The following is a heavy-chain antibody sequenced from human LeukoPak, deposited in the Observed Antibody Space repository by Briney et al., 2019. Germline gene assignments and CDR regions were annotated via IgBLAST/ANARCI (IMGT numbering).Heavy chain of an antibody. CDR2: IGSAGYT. V-gene: IGHV3-13*01. D-gene: IGHD1-14*01. CDR1: GFTFDNND. CDR3: VRQPDSARYGFDY. Sequence: PGGSLRLSCEVSGFTFDNNDMHWVRQTTGKGLEWVSAIGSAGYTYYADSVRGRSTITRDNAKQSLYLQMDSPRVEDTAVYHCVRQPDSARYGFDYWGRGTQVTVSS. J-gene: IGHJ4*02.